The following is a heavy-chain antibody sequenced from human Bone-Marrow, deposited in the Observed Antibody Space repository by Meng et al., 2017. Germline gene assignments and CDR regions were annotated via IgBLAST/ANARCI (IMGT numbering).Heavy chain of an antibody. Sequence: QVQLVQSGAEVKKPGASVKVSCKASGYTFPDYYLHWVRRAPGQRPEWMGWINAGNGNTEDSQKFQGRVTITRDTSASTAYMELSSLTSEDTAVYYCARVYCSSTSCQYYFDYWGQGTLVTVSS. J-gene: IGHJ4*02. V-gene: IGHV1-3*01. CDR1: GYTFPDYY. CDR2: INAGNGNT. CDR3: ARVYCSSTSCQYYFDY. D-gene: IGHD2-2*01.